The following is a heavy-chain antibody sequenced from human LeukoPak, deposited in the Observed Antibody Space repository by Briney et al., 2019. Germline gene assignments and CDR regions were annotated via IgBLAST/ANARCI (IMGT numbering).Heavy chain of an antibody. CDR3: TTDPGPQRVGY. D-gene: IGHD5-24*01. CDR1: GFTFSSYA. Sequence: PGGSLRLSCAVSGFTFSSYAMSWVRQAPGKGLEWVGRIKSKTDGGTTDYAAPVKGRFTISRDDSKNTLYLQMNSLKTEDTAVYYCTTDPGPQRVGYWGQGTLVTVSS. CDR2: IKSKTDGGTT. J-gene: IGHJ4*02. V-gene: IGHV3-15*01.